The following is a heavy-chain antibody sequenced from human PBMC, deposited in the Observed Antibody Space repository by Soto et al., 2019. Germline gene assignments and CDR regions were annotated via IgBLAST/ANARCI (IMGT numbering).Heavy chain of an antibody. V-gene: IGHV1-69*13. J-gene: IGHJ5*02. Sequence: SVKVSCKASGGTFSSYAISWVRQAPGQGLEWMGGIIPIFGTANYAQKFQGRVTITADESTSTAYMELGSLRSEDTAVYYCARARESLTGYTYNWFDPWGQGTLVTVSS. CDR2: IIPIFGTA. D-gene: IGHD3-9*01. CDR1: GGTFSSYA. CDR3: ARARESLTGYTYNWFDP.